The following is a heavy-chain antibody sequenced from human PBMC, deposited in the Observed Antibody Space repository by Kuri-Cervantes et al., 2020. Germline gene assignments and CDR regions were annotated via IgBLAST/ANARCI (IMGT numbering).Heavy chain of an antibody. CDR2: INHSGST. J-gene: IGHJ5*02. CDR1: GGSFIGYY. Sequence: GSLRLSCAVYGGSFIGYYWSWIRQPPGKGLEWIGEINHSGSTNYNPSLKSRVTISVDTSKNQFSPKLSSVTAADTAVYYCARFRLGYCSGGSCYSWWTRLYNWFDPWGQGTLVTVSS. D-gene: IGHD2-15*01. CDR3: ARFRLGYCSGGSCYSWWTRLYNWFDP. V-gene: IGHV4-34*01.